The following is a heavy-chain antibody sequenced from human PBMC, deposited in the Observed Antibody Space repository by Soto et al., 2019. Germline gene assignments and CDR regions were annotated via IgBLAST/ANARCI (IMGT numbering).Heavy chain of an antibody. CDR3: ARERYCISNSCYGRWFDP. CDR1: GGSISSGGYS. J-gene: IGHJ5*02. D-gene: IGHD2-2*01. CDR2: IYHSGST. V-gene: IGHV4-30-2*01. Sequence: QLQLQESGSGLVKPSQTLSLTCAVSGGSISSGGYSWSWIRQPPGKGLEWIGYIYHSGSTYYNPSLKSRVTISVDRSKNQFSLKLSSVTAADTAVYYCARERYCISNSCYGRWFDPWGQGTLVTVSS.